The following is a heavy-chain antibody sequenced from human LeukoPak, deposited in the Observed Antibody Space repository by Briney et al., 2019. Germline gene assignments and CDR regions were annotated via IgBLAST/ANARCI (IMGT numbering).Heavy chain of an antibody. V-gene: IGHV4-39*07. D-gene: IGHD4-17*01. CDR2: ISYSGST. J-gene: IGHJ4*02. CDR1: GGSISSSSYY. CDR3: ARDSGDYSDY. Sequence: SETLSLTCTVSGGSISSSSYYWGWIRQPPGKGLEWIQSISYSGSTYYNPSLKSRVTMSVDTSKNQFSLKLSSVTAADTAVYYCARDSGDYSDYWGQGTLVTVSS.